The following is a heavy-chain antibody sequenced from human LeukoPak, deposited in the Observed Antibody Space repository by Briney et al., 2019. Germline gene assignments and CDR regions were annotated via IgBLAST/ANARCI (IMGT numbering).Heavy chain of an antibody. D-gene: IGHD3-22*01. V-gene: IGHV1-46*01. Sequence: ASVKVSCKASGHTFTSYYIHWVRQAPGQGLEWMGIINPTGGSTSYAQKFQGRVTMTRDTSTSTVYMELSSLRSEDTAVYYCARGWYYDSSGYWGVFDYWGQGTLVTVSS. CDR1: GHTFTSYY. CDR2: INPTGGST. CDR3: ARGWYYDSSGYWGVFDY. J-gene: IGHJ4*02.